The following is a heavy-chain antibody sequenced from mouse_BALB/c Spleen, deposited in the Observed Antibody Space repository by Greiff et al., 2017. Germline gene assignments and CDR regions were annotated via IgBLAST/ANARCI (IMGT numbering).Heavy chain of an antibody. Sequence: EVLLVESGGGLVKPGGSLKLSCAASGFTFSSYAMSWVRQSPEKRLEWVAAISSGGSYTYYPDTVTGRFNISRDNAKNTRYVEMSSLRSEDTAMYYCARDGGNYLYAMDYWGQGTSVTVSS. CDR3: ARDGGNYLYAMDY. CDR1: GFTFSSYA. CDR2: ISSGGSYT. D-gene: IGHD2-1*01. J-gene: IGHJ4*01. V-gene: IGHV5-9-4*01.